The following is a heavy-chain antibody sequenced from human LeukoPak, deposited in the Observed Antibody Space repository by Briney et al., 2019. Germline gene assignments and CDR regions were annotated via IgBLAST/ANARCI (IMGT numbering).Heavy chain of an antibody. V-gene: IGHV3-7*03. J-gene: IGHJ4*02. CDR1: GFTFSSYW. CDR2: IKQDGSEK. CDR3: AKDLAPIVVVVAALYYFDY. D-gene: IGHD2-15*01. Sequence: GGSLRLSCAASGFTFSSYWMSWVRQAPGKGLEWVANIKQDGSEKYYVDSVKGRFTISRDNAKNTLYLQMNSLRAEDTAVYYCAKDLAPIVVVVAALYYFDYWGQGTLVTVSS.